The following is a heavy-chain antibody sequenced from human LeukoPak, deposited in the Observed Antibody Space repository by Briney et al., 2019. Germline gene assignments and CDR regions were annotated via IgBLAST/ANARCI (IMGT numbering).Heavy chain of an antibody. CDR1: GGSISSSSYY. D-gene: IGHD1-26*01. J-gene: IGHJ5*02. V-gene: IGHV4-39*07. CDR2: IYYSGST. CDR3: ARVPSPSLSRLVGATPRNWFDP. Sequence: PSETLSLTCTVSGGSISSSSYYWGWIRQPPGKGLEWIVGIYYSGSTYYNPSLKSRVTISVDTSKNQFSLKLSSVTAADTAVYYCARVPSPSLSRLVGATPRNWFDPWGQGTLVTVSS.